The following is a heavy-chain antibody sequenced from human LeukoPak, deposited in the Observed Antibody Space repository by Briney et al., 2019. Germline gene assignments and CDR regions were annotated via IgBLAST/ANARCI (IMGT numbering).Heavy chain of an antibody. V-gene: IGHV3-48*04. J-gene: IGHJ4*02. CDR2: ISSGSNPI. CDR1: GFTFSDYS. Sequence: GGSLRLSCAASGFTFSDYSMNWVRQAPGKGLEWISYISSGSNPIYYADSVKGRFTISRDNAKNSLYLQMNSLRAEDTAVYYCARDYYGSGSYYMDYWGQGTLVTVSS. D-gene: IGHD3-10*01. CDR3: ARDYYGSGSYYMDY.